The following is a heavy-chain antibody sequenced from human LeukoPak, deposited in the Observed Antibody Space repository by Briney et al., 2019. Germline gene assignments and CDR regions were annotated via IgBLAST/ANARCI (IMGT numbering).Heavy chain of an antibody. J-gene: IGHJ5*02. D-gene: IGHD5-18*01. V-gene: IGHV3-30*02. CDR2: IGYDGSNK. Sequence: GGSLRLSCAASGFTFSSYGMHWVRQAPGKGLEWVAFIGYDGSNKYYADSVKGRFTMSRDNSKNTLYVQMNSLRAEDTAVYYCAKDRRSGYTSFDHWGQGTLVTVSS. CDR3: AKDRRSGYTSFDH. CDR1: GFTFSSYG.